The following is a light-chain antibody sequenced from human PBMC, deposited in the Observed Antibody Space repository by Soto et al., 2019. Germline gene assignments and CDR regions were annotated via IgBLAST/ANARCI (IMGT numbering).Light chain of an antibody. V-gene: IGKV1-39*01. CDR1: QTVSKF. CDR3: QQTYTLPRT. J-gene: IGKJ1*01. CDR2: TTS. Sequence: QMTQSPSSLSASVGDRVTIACRASQTVSKFVNWYQQKPGKVPTLLIFTTSTLHSGVPSRFSGSGSGTEFTLTINGLQPEDFATYYCQQTYTLPRTFAQGTKVDI.